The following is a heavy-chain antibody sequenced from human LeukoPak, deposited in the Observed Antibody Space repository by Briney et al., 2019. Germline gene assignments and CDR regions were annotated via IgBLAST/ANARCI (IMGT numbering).Heavy chain of an antibody. J-gene: IGHJ4*02. Sequence: GGSLRLSCAASGFTFRSYAMSWVRQAPGKGLEWVSGISGSGGNTYYADSVKGRFTISRDNSRSTLSLQMNSLRGDDTALYYCAKGGRYGDYEDYFDYWGQGTLVTVSS. CDR2: ISGSGGNT. CDR1: GFTFRSYA. D-gene: IGHD4-17*01. CDR3: AKGGRYGDYEDYFDY. V-gene: IGHV3-23*01.